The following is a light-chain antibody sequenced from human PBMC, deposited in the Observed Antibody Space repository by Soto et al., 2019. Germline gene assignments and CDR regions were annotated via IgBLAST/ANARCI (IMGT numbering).Light chain of an antibody. CDR2: QDT. Sequence: SYELTQPPSVSVSPGQTARITCSGDALPKQYAYWYQQRPGQAPVVVIYQDTERPSGIPERFSGSSSGTTATLTISGVQAEDEADYYCQSADSSGTYVIFGGGTKLTVL. J-gene: IGLJ2*01. V-gene: IGLV3-25*03. CDR3: QSADSSGTYVI. CDR1: ALPKQY.